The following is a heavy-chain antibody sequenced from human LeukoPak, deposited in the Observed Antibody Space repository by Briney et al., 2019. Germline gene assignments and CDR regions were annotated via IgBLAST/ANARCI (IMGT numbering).Heavy chain of an antibody. D-gene: IGHD3-22*01. Sequence: SQTLSLTCAVSGGSISSGGYSWSWIRQPPGKGLEWIGYIYHSGSTYYNPSLKSRVTISVDRSKNQFSLKLSSVTAADTAVYYCARAAVASPSGSFDYWDQGTLVTVSS. J-gene: IGHJ4*02. CDR3: ARAAVASPSGSFDY. CDR2: IYHSGST. V-gene: IGHV4-30-2*01. CDR1: GGSISSGGYS.